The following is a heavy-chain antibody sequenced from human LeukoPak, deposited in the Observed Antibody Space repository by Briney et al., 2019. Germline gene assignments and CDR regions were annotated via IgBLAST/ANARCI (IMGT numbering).Heavy chain of an antibody. CDR3: AKEGGASRFDY. CDR2: ISGSGGST. J-gene: IGHJ4*02. Sequence: PGGSLRLSCTASAFTLSNYAMSWVRQAPGKGLEWVSAISGSGGSTYYADSVKGRFTISRDNSKNTLYLQMNSLRAEDTAVYYCAKEGGASRFDYWGQGTLVTVSS. V-gene: IGHV3-23*01. D-gene: IGHD1-26*01. CDR1: AFTLSNYA.